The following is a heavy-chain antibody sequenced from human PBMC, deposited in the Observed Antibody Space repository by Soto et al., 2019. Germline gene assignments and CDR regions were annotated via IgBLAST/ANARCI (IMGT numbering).Heavy chain of an antibody. Sequence: SETLSLTCTVSGGSISSSSYYWGWIRQPPGKGLEWIGSIYYSGSTYYNPSLKSRVTISVDTSKNQFSLKLSSVTAADTAVYYCARHDKVDIVVLNWFDPWGQGTLVTVSS. V-gene: IGHV4-39*01. J-gene: IGHJ5*02. CDR1: GGSISSSSYY. D-gene: IGHD2-2*03. CDR2: IYYSGST. CDR3: ARHDKVDIVVLNWFDP.